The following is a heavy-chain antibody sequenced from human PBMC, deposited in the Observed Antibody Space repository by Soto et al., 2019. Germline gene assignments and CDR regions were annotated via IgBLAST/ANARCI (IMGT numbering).Heavy chain of an antibody. CDR2: ISWNSGSI. Sequence: EVQLVESGGGLVQPGRSLRLSCAASGFTFDDYAMHWVRQAPGKGLEWVSGISWNSGSIGYADSVKGRFTISRDNAKNYRYLQMNSLRAEDTALYYCAKDMRIAAAGPPTYGMDVWGQGTTVTVSS. D-gene: IGHD6-13*01. J-gene: IGHJ6*02. V-gene: IGHV3-9*01. CDR3: AKDMRIAAAGPPTYGMDV. CDR1: GFTFDDYA.